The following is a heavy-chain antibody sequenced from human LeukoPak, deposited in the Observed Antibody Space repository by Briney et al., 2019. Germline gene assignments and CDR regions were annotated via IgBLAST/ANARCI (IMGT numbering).Heavy chain of an antibody. CDR3: ARVGHSSSWDPSFDY. CDR2: INHSGST. D-gene: IGHD6-13*01. V-gene: IGHV4-34*01. Sequence: SETLSLTCAVYGGSFSGYYWSWIRQPPATGLEWIGEINHSGSTNYNPSLNSRDTISVDTSKNQFSLKLSSVTAADTAVYYCARVGHSSSWDPSFDYWGQGTLVTVSS. CDR1: GGSFSGYY. J-gene: IGHJ4*02.